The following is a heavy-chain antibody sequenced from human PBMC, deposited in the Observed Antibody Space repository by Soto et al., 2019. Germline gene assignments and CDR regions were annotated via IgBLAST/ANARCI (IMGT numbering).Heavy chain of an antibody. CDR2: ISGSGGST. Sequence: GGSQILSCAASGFTFISYAMSWVRPAPGKGLEWVSAISGSGGSTYYADSVKGRFTISRDNSKNTLYLQMNSLRAEDTAVYYCAKDPPLYYYGSGSQQPDVWGQGTTVTVSS. D-gene: IGHD3-10*01. J-gene: IGHJ6*02. CDR1: GFTFISYA. CDR3: AKDPPLYYYGSGSQQPDV. V-gene: IGHV3-23*01.